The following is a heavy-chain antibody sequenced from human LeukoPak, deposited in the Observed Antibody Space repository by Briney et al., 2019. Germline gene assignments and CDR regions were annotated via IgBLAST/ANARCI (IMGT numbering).Heavy chain of an antibody. CDR3: ASLARGSGNAFDI. CDR1: GYTFTSYD. CDR2: INPNSGGT. Sequence: ASVKVSCKASGYTFTSYDINWVRQATGQGLEWMGWINPNSGGTNYAQKFQGRVTMTRDTSISTAYMELSRLRSDDTAVYYCASLARGSGNAFDIWGQGTMVTVSS. J-gene: IGHJ3*02. V-gene: IGHV1-2*02. D-gene: IGHD6-19*01.